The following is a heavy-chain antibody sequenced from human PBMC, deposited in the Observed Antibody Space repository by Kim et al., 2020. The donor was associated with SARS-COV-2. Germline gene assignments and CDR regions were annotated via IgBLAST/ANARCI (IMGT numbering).Heavy chain of an antibody. CDR1: GFTFSDYY. V-gene: IGHV3-11*05. D-gene: IGHD6-13*01. J-gene: IGHJ4*02. Sequence: GGSLRLSCAASGFTFSDYYMSWIRQAPGKGLEWVSYISSSSSYTNYADSVKGRFTISRDNAKNSLYLQMNSLRAEDTAVYYCARDSEGPYSSSWYGLRNEVTFDYWGQGTLVTVSS. CDR2: ISSSSSYT. CDR3: ARDSEGPYSSSWYGLRNEVTFDY.